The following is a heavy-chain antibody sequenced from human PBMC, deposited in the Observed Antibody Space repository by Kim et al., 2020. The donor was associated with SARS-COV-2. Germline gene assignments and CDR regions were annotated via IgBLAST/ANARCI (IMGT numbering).Heavy chain of an antibody. V-gene: IGHV1-18*01. CDR3: ARAAAIDY. J-gene: IGHJ4*02. Sequence: GNTNHAQKLQGRVTMTTDTSTSTAYMELRSLRSDDTAAYYCARAAAIDYWGQGTLVTVSS. CDR2: GNT. D-gene: IGHD6-13*01.